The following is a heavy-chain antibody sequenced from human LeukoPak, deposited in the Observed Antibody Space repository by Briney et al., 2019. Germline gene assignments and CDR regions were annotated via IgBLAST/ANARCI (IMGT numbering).Heavy chain of an antibody. CDR3: ARADYYYDSSGYHEPPANFDY. D-gene: IGHD3-22*01. J-gene: IGHJ4*02. Sequence: SVKVSCKASGGTFSSYAISWVRQAPGQGLEWMGGIIPIFGTANYAQKFQGRVTITADESTSTAYMELSSLRSEDTAVYYCARADYYYDSSGYHEPPANFDYWGQGTLVTVSS. V-gene: IGHV1-69*13. CDR1: GGTFSSYA. CDR2: IIPIFGTA.